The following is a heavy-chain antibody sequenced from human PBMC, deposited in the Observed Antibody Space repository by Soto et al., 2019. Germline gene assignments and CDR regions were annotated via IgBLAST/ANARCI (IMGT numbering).Heavy chain of an antibody. CDR3: ARDNYDSSGYYHGSFDY. Sequence: PSETLSLTCTVSGGSISSGGYYWSWIRQHPGKGLEWIGYVYYSGSTYYNPSLKSRVTILVDTSKNQFSLKLSSVTAADTAVYYCARDNYDSSGYYHGSFDYWGQGTLVTVSS. CDR2: VYYSGST. D-gene: IGHD3-22*01. V-gene: IGHV4-31*03. CDR1: GGSISSGGYY. J-gene: IGHJ4*02.